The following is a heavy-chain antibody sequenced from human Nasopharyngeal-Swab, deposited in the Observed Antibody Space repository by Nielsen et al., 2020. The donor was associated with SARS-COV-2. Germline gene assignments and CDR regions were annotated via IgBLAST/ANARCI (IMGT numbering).Heavy chain of an antibody. CDR1: GYIFTNYW. V-gene: IGHV5-51*01. J-gene: IGHJ6*02. D-gene: IGHD5-12*01. CDR3: VRPEGVATSYKYYFQYGMDV. CDR2: IYPRDSDT. Sequence: GESLKISCKGSGYIFTNYWIAWVRQMPGKGLEWMGIIYPRDSDTRYSPSFQGQVTISADRSISPAYLQWSSLKASDTAMYYCVRPEGVATSYKYYFQYGMDVWGQGTTVTVSS.